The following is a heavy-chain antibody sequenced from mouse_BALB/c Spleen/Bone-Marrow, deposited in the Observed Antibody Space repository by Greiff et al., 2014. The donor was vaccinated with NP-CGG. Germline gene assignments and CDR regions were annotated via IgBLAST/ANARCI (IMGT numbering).Heavy chain of an antibody. CDR2: IDTSDSYT. CDR1: GYTFTDYW. J-gene: IGHJ1*01. V-gene: IGHV1-69*01. Sequence: VQRVESGAELVMPGASVKMSCKASGYTFTDYWMHWVKQRPGQGLEWIGAIDTSDSYTSYNQKFEGKATLTVDESSSTAYMQLSSLTSEDSAVYYCARDYYGRGWYFDVWGAGTTVTVSS. CDR3: ARDYYGRGWYFDV. D-gene: IGHD1-1*01.